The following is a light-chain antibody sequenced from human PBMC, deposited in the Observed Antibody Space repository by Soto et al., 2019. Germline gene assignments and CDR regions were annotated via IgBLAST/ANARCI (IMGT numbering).Light chain of an antibody. CDR1: SSDVGGYNY. V-gene: IGLV2-14*01. J-gene: IGLJ2*01. Sequence: QSVLTQPASVSGSPGQSITISSTGTSSDVGGYNYVSWYQQHPGKAPKLMIYDVSNRPSGVSNRFSGSKSGNTASLTISGLQAEDEADYYCIAYTSSSTLYVVFGGRTKLTVL. CDR2: DVS. CDR3: IAYTSSSTLYVV.